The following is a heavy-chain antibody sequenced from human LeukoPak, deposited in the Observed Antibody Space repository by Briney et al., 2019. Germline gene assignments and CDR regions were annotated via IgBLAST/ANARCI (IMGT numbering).Heavy chain of an antibody. CDR3: ATQAGIWFDP. V-gene: IGHV4-59*08. CDR2: IYYSGST. Sequence: PSETLSLTCAVYGGSFSGYYWSWIRQPPGKGLEWIGYIYYSGSTNYNPSLKSRVTISLDTSKNQFSLKLSSVTAADTAVYYCATQAGIWFDPWGQGTLVTVSS. J-gene: IGHJ5*02. D-gene: IGHD6-19*01. CDR1: GGSFSGYY.